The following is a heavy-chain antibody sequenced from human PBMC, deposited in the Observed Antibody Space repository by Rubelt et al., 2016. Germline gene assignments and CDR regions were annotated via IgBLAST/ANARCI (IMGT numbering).Heavy chain of an antibody. CDR1: GYSFTNYW. V-gene: IGHV5-10-1*01. CDR2: IDPSDSYT. CDR3: AGGGISGWSSDS. J-gene: IGHJ4*02. Sequence: EVQLVQSGAEVKKPGESLKISCKGSGYSFTNYWIGWVRQMPGKGLEWMGRIDPSDSYTNYSPSFQGHVTISANKSTSTAYLRWSGLKAPETAMYYWAGGGISGWSSDSGGQGTLLTVSS. D-gene: IGHD6-19*01.